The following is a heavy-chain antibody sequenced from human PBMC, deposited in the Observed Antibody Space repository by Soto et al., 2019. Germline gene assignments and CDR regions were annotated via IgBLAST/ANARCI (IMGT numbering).Heavy chain of an antibody. V-gene: IGHV1-18*01. J-gene: IGHJ4*02. CDR3: AIADYGDDDY. D-gene: IGHD4-17*01. CDR1: GYTFPTST. Sequence: QLQLVQSGAEAKKPGASVKVSCNASGYTFPTSTISWVRQAPGQGLEWMGWIKAYSGNTNYAHKLQGRVTMTTDTSTNTAYMELRSLTTDDTAIYYCAIADYGDDDYWGQGTLVTVSS. CDR2: IKAYSGNT.